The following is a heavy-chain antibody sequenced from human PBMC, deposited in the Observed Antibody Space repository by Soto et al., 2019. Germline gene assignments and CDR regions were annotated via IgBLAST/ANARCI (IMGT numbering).Heavy chain of an antibody. V-gene: IGHV4-39*01. J-gene: IGHJ4*02. Sequence: PSETLSLTCTVSGDSISSSGYFWAWIRQPPEEGLEWIGSMFDSGSTYYNPSLKSRVTISVDTSKNQFSLKLSSVTAADTAVYYCAKSGEWLQSTFDFWGQGTLVTVSS. CDR3: AKSGEWLQSTFDF. D-gene: IGHD5-12*01. CDR1: GDSISSSGYF. CDR2: MFDSGST.